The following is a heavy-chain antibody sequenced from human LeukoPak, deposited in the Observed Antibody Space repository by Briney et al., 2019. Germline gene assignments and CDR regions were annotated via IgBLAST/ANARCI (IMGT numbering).Heavy chain of an antibody. CDR2: IYHSGST. J-gene: IGHJ4*02. V-gene: IGHV4-39*07. Sequence: SETLSLTCTVSGGSISSRSYYWGWIRQPPGKGLEWIGYIYHSGSTYYNPSLKSRVTISVDRSKNQFSLKLSSVTAADTAVYYCARGPTNWVFDYWGQGTLVTVSS. CDR3: ARGPTNWVFDY. CDR1: GGSISSRSYY. D-gene: IGHD1-1*01.